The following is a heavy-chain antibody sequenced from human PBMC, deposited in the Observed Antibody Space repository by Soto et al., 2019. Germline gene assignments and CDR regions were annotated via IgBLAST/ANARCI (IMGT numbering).Heavy chain of an antibody. Sequence: PGGSLRLSCAASGFTFSSYDMHWVRQATGKGLEWVSAIGTAGDPYYPGSVKGRFTISRENAKNSLYLQMNSLRAGDTAVYYCARGRYYDFWSGSRQDCGMDVWGQGTTVSVSS. D-gene: IGHD3-3*01. CDR1: GFTFSSYD. CDR2: IGTAGDP. CDR3: ARGRYYDFWSGSRQDCGMDV. J-gene: IGHJ6*02. V-gene: IGHV3-13*05.